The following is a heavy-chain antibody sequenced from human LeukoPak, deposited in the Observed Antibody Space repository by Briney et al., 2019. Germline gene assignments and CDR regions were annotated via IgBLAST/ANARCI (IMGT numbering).Heavy chain of an antibody. CDR2: MYHSGDT. V-gene: IGHV4-38-2*01. CDR1: GYSISRSYY. CDR3: ARWYSSSGYFDY. D-gene: IGHD6-13*01. J-gene: IGHJ4*02. Sequence: PSETLSLTSAVSGYSISRSYYWGWIRQPPGKGLEWIGSMYHSGDTYYNPSLKGRVTISVDTSKNQFSLKLTSVTAADTAVYYCARWYSSSGYFDYWGQGTLVTVSS.